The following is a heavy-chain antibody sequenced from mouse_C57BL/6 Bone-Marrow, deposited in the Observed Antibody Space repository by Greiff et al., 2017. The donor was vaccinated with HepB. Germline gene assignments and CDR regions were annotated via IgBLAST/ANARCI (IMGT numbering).Heavy chain of an antibody. CDR2: INSDGGST. J-gene: IGHJ4*01. V-gene: IGHV5-2*01. D-gene: IGHD2-1*01. CDR1: EYEFPSHD. Sequence: EVKVVESGGGLVQPGESLKLSCESNEYEFPSHDMSWVRKTPEKRLELVAAINSDGGSTYYPDTMERRFIISRDNTKKTLYLQMSSLRSEDTALYYCARCNYGDYAMDYWGQGTSVTVSS. CDR3: ARCNYGDYAMDY.